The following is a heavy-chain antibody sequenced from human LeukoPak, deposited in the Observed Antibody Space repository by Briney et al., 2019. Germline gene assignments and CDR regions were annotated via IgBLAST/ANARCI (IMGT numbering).Heavy chain of an antibody. Sequence: PGGSLRLSCAASGFTFSRSWMSWVRQAPGKGLEWVANIKQDGSEKYYVDSVKGRFTISRDNAKNSLYLQMNSQRAEDTAVYYCTGARFDPWGQGTLVTVSS. CDR3: TGARFDP. J-gene: IGHJ5*02. CDR2: IKQDGSEK. CDR1: GFTFSRSW. V-gene: IGHV3-7*04. D-gene: IGHD6-6*01.